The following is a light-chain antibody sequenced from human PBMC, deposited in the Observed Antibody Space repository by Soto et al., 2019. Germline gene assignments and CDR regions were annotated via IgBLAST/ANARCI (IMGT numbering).Light chain of an antibody. Sequence: QSVLTQPPSGSGAPGQRVTISCTGSSSNIGAGYVVHWYQQLPGTAPKLLISDNSNRPSGVPDRFSGSKSGTSASLAITGLQAEDEADYYCQSYDSRLSWVFGGGTKLTVL. CDR1: SSNIGAGYV. J-gene: IGLJ3*02. CDR3: QSYDSRLSWV. CDR2: DNS. V-gene: IGLV1-40*01.